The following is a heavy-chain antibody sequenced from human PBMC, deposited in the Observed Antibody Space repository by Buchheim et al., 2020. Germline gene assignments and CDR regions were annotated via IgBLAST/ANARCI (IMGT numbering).Heavy chain of an antibody. CDR1: GFTFSSYE. D-gene: IGHD6-13*01. Sequence: EVQLVESGGGLVQPGGSLRLSCAASGFTFSSYEMNWVRQAPGKGLEWVSYISSSGSTIYYADSVKGRFTISRDNAKNLLYLQMNSQRAEDTAVYYCARSPGIALAYNWFDPWGQGTL. CDR2: ISSSGSTI. CDR3: ARSPGIALAYNWFDP. J-gene: IGHJ5*02. V-gene: IGHV3-48*03.